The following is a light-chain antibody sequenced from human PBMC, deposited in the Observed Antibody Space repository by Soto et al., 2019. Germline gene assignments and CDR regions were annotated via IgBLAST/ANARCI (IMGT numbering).Light chain of an antibody. Sequence: DIVMTQSPDSLSVSLGERATINCKSSQSVFYSSNSKNYLAWYQQKPGQAPKMLIYWASTRESGVPDRFSGSGSGTDFTLTISSLQAEDVAIYYCQQYYSSPSFGQATTVEIK. CDR2: WAS. CDR3: QQYYSSPS. V-gene: IGKV4-1*01. CDR1: QSVFYSSNSKNY. J-gene: IGKJ1*01.